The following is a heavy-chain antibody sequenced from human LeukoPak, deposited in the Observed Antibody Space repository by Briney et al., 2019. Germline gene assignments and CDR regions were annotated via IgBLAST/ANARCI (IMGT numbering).Heavy chain of an antibody. Sequence: SQTLSLTCTVSGGSISSGSYYWSWIRQPAGKGLEWIGRIYTSGSTNYNPSLKSRVTISVDTSKNQFSLKLSSVTAADTAVYYCASEERGNSYGNLDYWGQGTLVTVSS. CDR2: IYTSGST. V-gene: IGHV4-61*02. CDR3: ASEERGNSYGNLDY. CDR1: GGSISSGSYY. D-gene: IGHD5-18*01. J-gene: IGHJ4*02.